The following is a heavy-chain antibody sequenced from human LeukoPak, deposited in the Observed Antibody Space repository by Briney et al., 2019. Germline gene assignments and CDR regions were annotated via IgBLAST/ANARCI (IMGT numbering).Heavy chain of an antibody. V-gene: IGHV4-4*09. D-gene: IGHD1-1*01. Sequence: SETLSLTCTISRGSISTYYWSWIRQPPGKGLEWIGYISTSGSTNYNPSLKSRVTISVDTSKNQFSLNLTSLTAAATAVYYCARRRTTGTTGYCDYWGQGTLVTVSS. CDR2: ISTSGST. CDR3: ARRRTTGTTGYCDY. CDR1: RGSISTYY. J-gene: IGHJ4*02.